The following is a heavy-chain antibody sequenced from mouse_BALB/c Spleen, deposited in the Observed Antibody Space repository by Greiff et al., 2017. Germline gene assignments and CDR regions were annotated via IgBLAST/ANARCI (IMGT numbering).Heavy chain of an antibody. J-gene: IGHJ3*01. CDR2: IRLKSNNYAT. CDR1: GFTFSNYW. D-gene: IGHD4-1*01. Sequence: EVQVVESGGGLVQPGGSMKLSCVASGFTFSNYWMNWVRQSPEKGLEWVAEIRLKSNNYATHYAESVKGRFTISRDDSKSSVYLQMNNLRAEDTGIYYCTLANFAWFAYWGQGTLVTVSA. V-gene: IGHV6-6*02. CDR3: TLANFAWFAY.